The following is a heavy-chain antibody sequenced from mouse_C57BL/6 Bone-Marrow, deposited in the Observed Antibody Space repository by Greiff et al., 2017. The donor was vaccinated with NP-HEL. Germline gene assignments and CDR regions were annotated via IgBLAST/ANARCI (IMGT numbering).Heavy chain of an antibody. D-gene: IGHD4-1*01. J-gene: IGHJ1*03. CDR1: GYTFTEYT. Sequence: VKLMESGAELVKPGASVKLSCKASGYTFTEYTIHWVKQRSGQGLEWIGWFYPGSGSIKYNEKFKDKATLTADKSSSTVYMELSRLTSEDSAVYFCARHEGGANWDRYFDVWGTGTTVTVSS. CDR3: ARHEGGANWDRYFDV. CDR2: FYPGSGSI. V-gene: IGHV1-62-2*01.